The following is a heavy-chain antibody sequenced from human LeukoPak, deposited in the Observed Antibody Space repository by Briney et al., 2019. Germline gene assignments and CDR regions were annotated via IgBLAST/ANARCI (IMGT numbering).Heavy chain of an antibody. V-gene: IGHV4-34*01. CDR2: INHSGST. D-gene: IGHD6-19*01. CDR3: ARFYSSVLDY. J-gene: IGHJ4*02. CDR1: GGSFSGYY. Sequence: SETLSLTCAVYGGSFSGYYWSWIRQPPGKGLEWIGEINHSGSTNYNPSLKSRVTISVDTSKNQFSLKLSSVTAADTAVYYCARFYSSVLDYWGQGTLVTVSS.